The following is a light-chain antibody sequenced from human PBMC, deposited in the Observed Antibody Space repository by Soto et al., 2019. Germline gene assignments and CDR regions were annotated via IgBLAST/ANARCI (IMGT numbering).Light chain of an antibody. CDR2: AAS. CDR3: QQLLSYPIT. CDR1: QGISSY. J-gene: IGKJ5*01. Sequence: DIKLTQSPSFLSASVVDRVTSTGLASQGISSYLAWYQQKPGKAPKLLIYAASTLQSGVPLRFSGSGSGTSFTLTISSLQPEDFATYYCQQLLSYPITFGQGTRLEI. V-gene: IGKV1-9*01.